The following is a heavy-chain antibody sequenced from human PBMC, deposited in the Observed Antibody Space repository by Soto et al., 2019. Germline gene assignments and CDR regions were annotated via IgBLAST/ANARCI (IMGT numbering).Heavy chain of an antibody. Sequence: GSLRLSCAASGFTFSSYAMSWVRQTPGKGLEWVSTVSGGGSRSFSADSVKGRFTISRDNSQSTLYLQMSSLRVEDTAIYYCAVGYSSGWMTNSAEYFQHWGQGTLVTVSS. V-gene: IGHV3-23*01. CDR1: GFTFSSYA. J-gene: IGHJ1*01. D-gene: IGHD6-19*01. CDR3: AVGYSSGWMTNSAEYFQH. CDR2: VSGGGSRS.